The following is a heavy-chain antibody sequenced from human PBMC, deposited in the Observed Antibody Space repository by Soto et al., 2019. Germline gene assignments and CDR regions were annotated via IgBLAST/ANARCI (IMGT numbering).Heavy chain of an antibody. J-gene: IGHJ4*02. Sequence: QITLKESGPPLVKPTQTLTLTCSFSGFSLTTDGVGVGWVRQPPGEALEWLALIYWDDDERYSPSLKTRLTTAKDPSKNHVVLIMTNMDPVDTATYYCAHSRNLITEDAQVGDFDYWGQGTLVTVSS. CDR3: AHSRNLITEDAQVGDFDY. CDR1: GFSLTTDGVG. CDR2: IYWDDDE. V-gene: IGHV2-5*02. D-gene: IGHD3-10*01.